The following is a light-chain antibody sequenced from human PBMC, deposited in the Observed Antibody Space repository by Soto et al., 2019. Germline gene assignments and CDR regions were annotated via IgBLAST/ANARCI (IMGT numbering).Light chain of an antibody. CDR1: QTVSSSY. V-gene: IGKV3-20*01. Sequence: EIVLTQSPGTLSLSPGERATLSCRASQTVSSSYLAWYQQKPGQAPRLLIYGASSRATGIPDRFSGSGSATDFTLTISRLEPEDFAVYYCQQYRTSPLTYGGGTKVEIK. J-gene: IGKJ4*01. CDR2: GAS. CDR3: QQYRTSPLT.